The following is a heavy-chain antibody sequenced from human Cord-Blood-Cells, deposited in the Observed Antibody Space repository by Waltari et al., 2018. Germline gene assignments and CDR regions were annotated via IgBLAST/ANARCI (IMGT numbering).Heavy chain of an antibody. J-gene: IGHJ1*01. CDR1: GYTFTSYP. CDR3: ARAKSGSYFYFQH. Sequence: QVQLVQSGAEVKKPGASVKVSCKASGYTFTSYPMPWVRQAPGQRLEWMGWINAGNGNTKYSQKFQGRVTITRDTSASTAYMELSSLRSEDTAVYYCARAKSGSYFYFQHWGQGTLVTVSS. D-gene: IGHD1-26*01. CDR2: INAGNGNT. V-gene: IGHV1-3*01.